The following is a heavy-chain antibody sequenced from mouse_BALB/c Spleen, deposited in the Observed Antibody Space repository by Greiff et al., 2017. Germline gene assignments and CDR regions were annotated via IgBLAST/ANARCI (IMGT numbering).Heavy chain of an antibody. CDR3: ARNYGSSPWFAY. Sequence: VQLQQSGAELVKPGASVKLSCTASGFNIKDSYMHWVKQRPEQGLEWIGRIDPANGNTKYDPKFQGKATITADKSSNTAYLQLSSLTSEDTAVYYCARNYGSSPWFAYWGQGTLVTVSA. CDR2: IDPANGNT. J-gene: IGHJ3*01. V-gene: IGHV14-3*02. CDR1: GFNIKDSY. D-gene: IGHD1-1*01.